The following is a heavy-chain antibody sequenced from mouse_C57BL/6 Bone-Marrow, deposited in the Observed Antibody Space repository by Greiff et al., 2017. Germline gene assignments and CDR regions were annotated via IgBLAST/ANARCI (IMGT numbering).Heavy chain of an antibody. J-gene: IGHJ2*01. V-gene: IGHV1-82*01. CDR1: GYAFSSSW. Sequence: QVQLKESGPELVKPGASVKISCKASGYAFSSSWMNWVKQRPGKGLEWIGRIYPGDGDTNYNGKFKGKATLTADKSSSTAYMQLSSLTSEDSAVYFCARLYYGSSLVDYWGQGTTLTVSS. CDR2: IYPGDGDT. CDR3: ARLYYGSSLVDY. D-gene: IGHD1-1*01.